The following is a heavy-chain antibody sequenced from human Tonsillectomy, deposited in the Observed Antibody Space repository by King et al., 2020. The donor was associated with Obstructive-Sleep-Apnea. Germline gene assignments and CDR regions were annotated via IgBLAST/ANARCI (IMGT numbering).Heavy chain of an antibody. CDR2: VRSDGSNE. CDR1: NFTFSSYG. V-gene: IGHV3-30*02. CDR3: AKSSGVAAAGTYPFDY. D-gene: IGHD6-13*01. J-gene: IGHJ4*02. Sequence: VQLVESGGGVVQPGGSLRLSCAASNFTFSSYGMHWVRQAPGKGLEWVAVVRSDGSNENYADSVKGRFTISRDNSQNTLYLQVNSLIVEDTAVYYCAKSSGVAAAGTYPFDYWGQGTLVTVSS.